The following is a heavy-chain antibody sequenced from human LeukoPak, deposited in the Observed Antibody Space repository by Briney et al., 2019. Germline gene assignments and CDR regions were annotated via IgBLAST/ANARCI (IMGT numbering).Heavy chain of an antibody. CDR1: GNSISNYA. D-gene: IGHD2-15*01. CDR2: IIPIFGTA. V-gene: IGHV1-69*13. Sequence: SVKASCKASGNSISNYAVSWVRQAPGQGFEWMGGIIPIFGTADYAQKFQGRVTITADQSTSTTYMALSSLKSEDTATYYCTTRACHAGGCSSSFYYYYGLHFWGQGTTVSVSS. J-gene: IGHJ6*02. CDR3: TTRACHAGGCSSSFYYYYGLHF.